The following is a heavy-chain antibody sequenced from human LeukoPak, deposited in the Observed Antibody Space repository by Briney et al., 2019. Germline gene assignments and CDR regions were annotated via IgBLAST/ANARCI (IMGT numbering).Heavy chain of an antibody. CDR3: ARAGYCSGGSCLIIPYHYYGMDV. D-gene: IGHD2-15*01. CDR2: IWYDGSNK. J-gene: IGHJ6*04. V-gene: IGHV3-33*01. CDR1: GFTFSSYG. Sequence: GRSLRLSCAASGFTFSSYGMHWVRQAPGKGLEWVAVIWYDGSNKYYADSVKGRFTISRDNSKNTLYLQMNSLRAEDTAVYYCARAGYCSGGSCLIIPYHYYGMDVWGKGTTVTVSS.